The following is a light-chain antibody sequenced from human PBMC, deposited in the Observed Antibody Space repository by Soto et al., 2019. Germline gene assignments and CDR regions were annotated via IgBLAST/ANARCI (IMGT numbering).Light chain of an antibody. CDR2: DAS. J-gene: IGKJ1*01. CDR1: QSVSSY. Sequence: EIVLTQSPATLSLSPGERATLSCRASQSVSSYLAWYQQKPGQAPRLLIYDASNRATGIPARFSGSGSGTDFTHTISGLEPEDFAVYYCQQRSNWPWTVGQGTKVEIK. CDR3: QQRSNWPWT. V-gene: IGKV3-11*01.